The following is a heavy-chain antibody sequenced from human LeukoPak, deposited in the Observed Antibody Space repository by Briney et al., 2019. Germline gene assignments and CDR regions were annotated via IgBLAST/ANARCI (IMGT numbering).Heavy chain of an antibody. J-gene: IGHJ4*02. CDR2: IYYSGST. CDR1: GGSISSYY. CDR3: ARDSLAVADTGMFDY. Sequence: SETLSLTCTVSGGSISSYYWSWIRQPPGKGLEWIGYIYYSGSTNYNPSLKSRVTISVDTSKNQFSLKLSSVTAADTAVYYCARDSLAVADTGMFDYWGQGTLVTVSS. V-gene: IGHV4-59*01. D-gene: IGHD6-19*01.